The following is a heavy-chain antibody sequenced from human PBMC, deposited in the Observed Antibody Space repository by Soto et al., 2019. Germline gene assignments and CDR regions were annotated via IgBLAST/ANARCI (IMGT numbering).Heavy chain of an antibody. V-gene: IGHV3-30*18. J-gene: IGHJ6*02. CDR3: VKDGSSGWPYYYGMDV. D-gene: IGHD6-19*01. Sequence: QVQLVESGGGVVQPGRSLRLSCAASGFTFSSYGMHWVRQAPGKGLEWVAVISYDGSNKYYADSVKGRFTISRDISKNTLYLQMSSLRAEDTAVYYCVKDGSSGWPYYYGMDVWGQGTTVTVSS. CDR1: GFTFSSYG. CDR2: ISYDGSNK.